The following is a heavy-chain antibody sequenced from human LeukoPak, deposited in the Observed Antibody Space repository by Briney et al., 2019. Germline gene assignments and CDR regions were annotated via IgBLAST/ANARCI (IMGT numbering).Heavy chain of an antibody. D-gene: IGHD3-22*01. CDR2: ISGSGGVT. CDR3: AKDSGTTMIAIITH. Sequence: GGSLRLSCAASRFTFSGYAMNWVRQAPGKGLEWVSAISGSGGVTYYADSVKGRFTISRDNSKNTLFLQLNSLRAEDTAVYYCAKDSGTTMIAIITHWGQGTLVTVSS. CDR1: RFTFSGYA. J-gene: IGHJ4*02. V-gene: IGHV3-23*01.